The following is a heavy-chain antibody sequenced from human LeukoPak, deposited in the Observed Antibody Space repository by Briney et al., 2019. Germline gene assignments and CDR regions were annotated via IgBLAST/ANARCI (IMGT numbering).Heavy chain of an antibody. Sequence: GGSLRLSCAASGFTFSSYSMNWVRQAPGKGLEWVSSISSSSSYIYYADSVKGRFTISRDNAKNSLYLQMNSLRAEDTAVYYCARRMGYCSDGSCYVDYWGQGTLVTVSS. D-gene: IGHD2-15*01. CDR1: GFTFSSYS. J-gene: IGHJ4*02. CDR2: ISSSSSYI. CDR3: ARRMGYCSDGSCYVDY. V-gene: IGHV3-21*01.